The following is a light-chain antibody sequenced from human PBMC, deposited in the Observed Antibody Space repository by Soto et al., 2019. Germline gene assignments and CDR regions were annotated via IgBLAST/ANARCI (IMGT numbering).Light chain of an antibody. CDR2: FGS. Sequence: DIVMTQSPFSLPVTPGEPASISCRSSRSLYSGGYTYLDWYLQKPGQPPQLLISFGSNRASGVPDRFSGSGSGTDFTLEINRVEAEDLGVYSCMQTLQTPLTFGGGTKVEI. V-gene: IGKV2-28*01. CDR3: MQTLQTPLT. J-gene: IGKJ4*01. CDR1: RSLYSGGYTY.